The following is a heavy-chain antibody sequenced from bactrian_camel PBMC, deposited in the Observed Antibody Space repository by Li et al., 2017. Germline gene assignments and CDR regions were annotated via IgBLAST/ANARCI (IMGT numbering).Heavy chain of an antibody. CDR2: IDTDGRT. CDR1: KHSDSTLC. V-gene: IGHV3S53*01. J-gene: IGHJ4*01. Sequence: HVQLVESGGGLVQPGGSLRLSCAASKHSDSTLCMAWFRQAPGKKREGVADIDTDGRTTYALSVKDRFTISRDNAKTTVYLQMNDLKPEDTADYYCAVHGSVVSVRCDWTQGTQVTVS. CDR3: AVHGSVVSVRCD. D-gene: IGHD2*01.